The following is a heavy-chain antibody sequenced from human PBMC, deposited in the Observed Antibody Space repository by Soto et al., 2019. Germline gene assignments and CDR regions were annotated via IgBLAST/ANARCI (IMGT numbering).Heavy chain of an antibody. CDR2: VTGDHRT. J-gene: IGHJ5*01. V-gene: IGHV3-23*01. D-gene: IGHD3-10*01. CDR3: AKGLSGFGGNSASFDS. Sequence: EVQLLESGGGLVQPGGSLRLSCAASGFTFNNYAMSWVRQAPEKGLEWVSIVTGDHRTYYEESLSGRFIISRDNSKKTVYLQMNSLRGEDTAFYYCAKGLSGFGGNSASFDSWGQGTLVTVSS. CDR1: GFTFNNYA.